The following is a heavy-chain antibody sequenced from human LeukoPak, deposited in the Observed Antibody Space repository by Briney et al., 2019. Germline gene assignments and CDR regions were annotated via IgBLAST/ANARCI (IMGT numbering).Heavy chain of an antibody. CDR3: ARITVTSGYYYYMDV. CDR1: GGSVNNNY. D-gene: IGHD4-17*01. Sequence: SETLSLTCDVSGGSVNNNYWSWIRQPPGKGLEWIGYIYYNGETNYNPSLKSRVTMSVDMSMNQFSLKLSSVTAADTAVYYCARITVTSGYYYYMDVWGKGTTVTVSS. J-gene: IGHJ6*03. CDR2: IYYNGET. V-gene: IGHV4-59*02.